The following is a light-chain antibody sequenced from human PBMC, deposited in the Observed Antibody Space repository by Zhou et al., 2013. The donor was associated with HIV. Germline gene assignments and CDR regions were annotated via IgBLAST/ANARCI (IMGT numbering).Light chain of an antibody. CDR3: QQSYSTRALT. CDR2: DGS. V-gene: IGKV1-13*02. CDR1: LGISDV. Sequence: AVQLTQSPSSLSASVGDRVTITCRASLGISDVLAWYQQKPGKPPKLLIYDGSRLESGVPSRFSGSGSGTDFTLTISNLQPEDFGTYYCQQSYSTRALTFGGGTKVEIK. J-gene: IGKJ4*01.